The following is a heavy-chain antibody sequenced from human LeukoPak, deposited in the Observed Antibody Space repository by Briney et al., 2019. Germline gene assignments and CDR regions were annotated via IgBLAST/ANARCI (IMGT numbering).Heavy chain of an antibody. Sequence: PGGSLRLSCAVSGFTFSSYSMNWVRQAPGKGLEWVSSISSSSSYIYYADSVKGRFTISRDNAKNSLYLQMNSLRAEDTAVYYCARGETLIWFGIPNWGQGTLVTVSS. CDR2: ISSSSSYI. D-gene: IGHD3-10*01. J-gene: IGHJ4*02. V-gene: IGHV3-21*01. CDR3: ARGETLIWFGIPN. CDR1: GFTFSSYS.